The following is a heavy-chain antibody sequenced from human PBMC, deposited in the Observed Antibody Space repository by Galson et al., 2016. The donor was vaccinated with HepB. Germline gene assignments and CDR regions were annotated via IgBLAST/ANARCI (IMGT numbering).Heavy chain of an antibody. CDR3: ARDPDKWNFRTIDH. D-gene: IGHD1-7*01. CDR1: GFTFSTHA. CDR2: IIIDGSSK. V-gene: IGHV3-30-3*01. J-gene: IGHJ4*02. Sequence: SLRLSCAASGFTFSTHAMHWVRQAPGKGLGWVAAIIIDGSSKYYADSVMGRFTISRDNSKNTLYLQMNSLRTEDTAVYHCARDPDKWNFRTIDHWGQGTLVTVSS.